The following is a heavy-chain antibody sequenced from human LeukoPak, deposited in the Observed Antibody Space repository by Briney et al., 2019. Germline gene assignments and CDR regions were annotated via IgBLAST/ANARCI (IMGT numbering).Heavy chain of an antibody. CDR2: IYTSGST. CDR3: ARLNYDFWSGYQYYYGMDV. CDR1: GGSISSYY. Sequence: SETLSLTCTVSGGSISSYYWSWIRQPAGKGLEWIGRIYTSGSTNYNASLKSRVTMSVDTSKNQFSLKLSSVTAADTAVYYCARLNYDFWSGYQYYYGMDVWGQGTTVTVSS. D-gene: IGHD3-3*01. J-gene: IGHJ6*02. V-gene: IGHV4-4*07.